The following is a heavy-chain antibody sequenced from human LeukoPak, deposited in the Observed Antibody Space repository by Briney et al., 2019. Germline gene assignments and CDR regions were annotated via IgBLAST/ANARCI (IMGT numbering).Heavy chain of an antibody. Sequence: AGGSLRLXCAASGFTFSSYSMNWVRQAPGKGLEWVSSISSSSSYIYYADSVKGRFTISRDNAKNSLYLQMNSLRAEDTAVYYCARGRYYYDSSGYPTSGYWGQGTLVTVSS. D-gene: IGHD3-22*01. J-gene: IGHJ4*02. V-gene: IGHV3-21*01. CDR1: GFTFSSYS. CDR2: ISSSSSYI. CDR3: ARGRYYYDSSGYPTSGY.